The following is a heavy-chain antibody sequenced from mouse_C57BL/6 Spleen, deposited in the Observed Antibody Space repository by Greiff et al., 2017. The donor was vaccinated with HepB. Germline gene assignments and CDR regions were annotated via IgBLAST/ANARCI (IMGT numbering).Heavy chain of an antibody. CDR3: ARDEYINYGSSCYAKGY. CDR2: INPNNGGT. V-gene: IGHV1-22*01. Sequence: EVQLQQSGPELVKPGASVKMSCKASGYTFTDYNMHWVKQSHGKSLEWIGYINPNNGGTSYNQKFKGKATLTVNKSSSTAYMERRSLTSEDSAVYYCARDEYINYGSSCYAKGYWGQGTSVTVST. J-gene: IGHJ4*01. CDR1: GYTFTDYN. D-gene: IGHD1-1*01.